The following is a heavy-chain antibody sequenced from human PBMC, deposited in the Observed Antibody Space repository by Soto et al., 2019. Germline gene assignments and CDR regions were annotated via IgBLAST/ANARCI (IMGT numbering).Heavy chain of an antibody. V-gene: IGHV1-18*01. J-gene: IGHJ3*02. D-gene: IGHD1-26*01. CDR2: VSPYNGNT. CDR1: GYSFPSHG. CDR3: AGGSAVVGASYFFEI. Sequence: QAQLVQSGAEVQNPGASVKVSCKASGYSFPSHGINWVRQAPGQGLEWMGWVSPYNGNTNYAQNLQGRVTMPTDTATSTAYMELRSLRSDDTAVYYCAGGSAVVGASYFFEIWGQGTMVTVSS.